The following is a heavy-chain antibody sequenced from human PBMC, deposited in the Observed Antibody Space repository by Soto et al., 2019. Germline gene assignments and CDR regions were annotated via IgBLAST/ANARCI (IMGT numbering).Heavy chain of an antibody. CDR1: GYSFTEFG. D-gene: IGHD6-6*01. CDR2: INAGNGKT. J-gene: IGHJ5*02. CDR3: ARSIAARLNWFDP. Sequence: ASVKVSCKASGYSFTEFGVSWVRQAPGQRPEWMGWINAGNGKTKYSPRIQDRVNITRDTSASTVYMELSSLKSEDTAVYYCARSIAARLNWFDPWGQGTLVTVSS. V-gene: IGHV1-3*01.